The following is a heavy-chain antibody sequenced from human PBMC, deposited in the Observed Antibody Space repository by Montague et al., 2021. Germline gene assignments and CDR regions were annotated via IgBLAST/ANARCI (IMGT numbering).Heavy chain of an antibody. V-gene: IGHV4-39*07. J-gene: IGHJ5*02. Sequence: SETRSLTCTVSGASITSNIYYWGWIRQSPGKGLEWIGSIYYSGNSFYLPSLKSRITMAVDTSKNQFSLKLSSVTAADTAIYYCARVFSSWYVGWFDPWGQGTLVTVSS. CDR3: ARVFSSWYVGWFDP. CDR1: GASITSNIYY. CDR2: IYYSGNS. D-gene: IGHD6-13*01.